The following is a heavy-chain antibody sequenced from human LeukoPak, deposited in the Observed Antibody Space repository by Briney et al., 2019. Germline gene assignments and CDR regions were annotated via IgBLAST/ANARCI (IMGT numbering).Heavy chain of an antibody. CDR1: GFTFSNAW. D-gene: IGHD2-2*02. V-gene: IGHV3-15*01. CDR3: TTDLYCSSTSCYNDY. CDR2: IKSKTDGGTT. Sequence: PGGSLRLSCAASGFTFSNAWMSWVRQAPVKGLEWVGRIKSKTDGGTTDYAAPVKGRFTISRDDSKNTLYLQMNSLKTEDTAVYYCTTDLYCSSTSCYNDYWGQGTLVTVSS. J-gene: IGHJ4*02.